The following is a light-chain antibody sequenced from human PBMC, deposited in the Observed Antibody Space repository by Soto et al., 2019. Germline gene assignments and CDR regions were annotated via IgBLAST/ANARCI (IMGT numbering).Light chain of an antibody. CDR3: SSYTSTSTYV. CDR2: EVS. CDR1: XSDVGGHNY. V-gene: IGLV2-14*01. J-gene: IGLJ1*01. Sequence: QSALTQPTSVSGSPGQSITISCTGTXSDVGGHNYVSWYQQHPGKAPKLMIYEVSNRPSGVSNRFSGSKSGNTASLTISGLQPEDEADYYCSSYTSTSTYVFGTGTKVTVL.